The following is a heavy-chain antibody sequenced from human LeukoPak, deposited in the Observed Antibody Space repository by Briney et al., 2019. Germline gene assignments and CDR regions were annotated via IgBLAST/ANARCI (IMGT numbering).Heavy chain of an antibody. CDR2: IYSGGST. Sequence: PGGSLRLSCAASGFTVSSNYMSWVRQAPGKGLEWVLVIYSGGSTYYADSVKGRFTISRDNSKNTLYLQMNSLRAEDTAVYYCARARGSSSLYFAGTGFDYWGQGTLVTVSS. D-gene: IGHD6-13*01. CDR1: GFTVSSNY. V-gene: IGHV3-53*01. CDR3: ARARGSSSLYFAGTGFDY. J-gene: IGHJ4*02.